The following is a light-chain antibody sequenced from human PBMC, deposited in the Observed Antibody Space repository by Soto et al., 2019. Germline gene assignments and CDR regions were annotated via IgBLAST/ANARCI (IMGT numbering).Light chain of an antibody. CDR1: QSVTNS. Sequence: ITLTQSPGTLSLSPGERATLSCRASQSVTNSLAWFQQKPGQAPRLLIYDASKRPSGVPARFSGSGSGTDFTLTISSLESEDFAVYYCHQRGAWPLTFGGGTTVEI. CDR3: HQRGAWPLT. CDR2: DAS. J-gene: IGKJ4*01. V-gene: IGKV3-11*01.